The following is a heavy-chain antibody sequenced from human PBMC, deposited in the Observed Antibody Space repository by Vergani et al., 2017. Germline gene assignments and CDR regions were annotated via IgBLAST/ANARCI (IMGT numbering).Heavy chain of an antibody. D-gene: IGHD2-15*01. CDR1: GGSINSHNYY. CDR3: ARGSCLGGSFDKPLFDY. CDR2: IHTSGST. V-gene: IGHV4-61*02. J-gene: IGHJ4*02. Sequence: QVQLQESGPGLVKPSQTLSLTCTVSGGSINSHNYYWSWIRQPAGKGLEWIGRIHTSGSTNYNPSLKSRVTMSEDTSKNQFSLNLTSVTAADTAVYFCARGSCLGGSFDKPLFDYWGQGTLVTVSS.